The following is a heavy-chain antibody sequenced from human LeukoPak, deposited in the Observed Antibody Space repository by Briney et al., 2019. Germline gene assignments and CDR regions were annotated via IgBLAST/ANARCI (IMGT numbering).Heavy chain of an antibody. CDR1: GGSVSSSNYY. V-gene: IGHV4-39*01. CDR2: VYSSGTT. D-gene: IGHD6-13*01. CDR3: ARSQETRGSSWSVDYYYYGMDV. Sequence: PSDTLSLTRTVSGGSVSSSNYYWGWIRQPPGRGLEWSGSVYSSGTTDYNPSLKSRDTISVDTSKNQFSLRLSSLTAADTAVYYCARSQETRGSSWSVDYYYYGMDVWGQGTTVTVSS. J-gene: IGHJ6*02.